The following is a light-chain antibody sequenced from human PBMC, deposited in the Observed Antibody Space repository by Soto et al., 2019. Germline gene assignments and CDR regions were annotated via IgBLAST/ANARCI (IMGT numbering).Light chain of an antibody. CDR2: DVS. Sequence: QSALTQPASVSGSPGQSITISCTGTSSDVGGYNYVSWFQQYPGKAPKLMIYDVSTRPSGVSSCFSGSKSGNTASLTISGLQAEDEADYYCSSYTTTDTYVFGTGTKLTVL. J-gene: IGLJ1*01. V-gene: IGLV2-14*01. CDR1: SSDVGGYNY. CDR3: SSYTTTDTYV.